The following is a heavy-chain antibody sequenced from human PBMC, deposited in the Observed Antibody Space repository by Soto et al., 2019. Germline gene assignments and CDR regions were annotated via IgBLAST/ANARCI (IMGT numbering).Heavy chain of an antibody. J-gene: IGHJ4*02. CDR1: GGSISSGDYY. V-gene: IGHV4-30-4*01. CDR3: ARVKGEWLSAYYFDY. D-gene: IGHD3-3*01. CDR2: IYYSGST. Sequence: SETLSLTCTVSGGSISSGDYYWSWIRQPPGKGLEWIGYIYYSGSTYYNPSLKSRVTISVDTSKNQFSLKLSSVTAADTAVYYCARVKGEWLSAYYFDYSGQGTLVTVSS.